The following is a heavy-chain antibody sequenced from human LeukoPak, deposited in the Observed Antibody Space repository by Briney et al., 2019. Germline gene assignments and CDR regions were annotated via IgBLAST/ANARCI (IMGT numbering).Heavy chain of an antibody. CDR3: ARDGDGGNSDN. D-gene: IGHD4-23*01. CDR2: IIPILGLA. Sequence: ASVKLSCTASGGTFSSYAISWVRQAPGQGLEWMGWIIPILGLANYAQKFQGRVTITADKSTSTAYMELSSLRSEDTAMYYCARDGDGGNSDNWGQGTLVTVSS. V-gene: IGHV1-69*10. CDR1: GGTFSSYA. J-gene: IGHJ4*02.